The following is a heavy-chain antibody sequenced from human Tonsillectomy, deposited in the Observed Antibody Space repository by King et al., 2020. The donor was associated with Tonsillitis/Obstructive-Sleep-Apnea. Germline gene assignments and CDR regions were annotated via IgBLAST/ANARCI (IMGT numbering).Heavy chain of an antibody. CDR2: IYYSGST. CDR3: AREALDAFDI. Sequence: VQLQESGPGLVKPSETLSLPCTVSGGSISSYYWSWIRQPPGKGLEWSGYIYYSGSTNYNPALKSRGTISVDTSKNKFSLKLSIVTAADTAVYYCAREALDAFDIWGQGTMVTVSS. CDR1: GGSISSYY. V-gene: IGHV4-59*01. J-gene: IGHJ3*02.